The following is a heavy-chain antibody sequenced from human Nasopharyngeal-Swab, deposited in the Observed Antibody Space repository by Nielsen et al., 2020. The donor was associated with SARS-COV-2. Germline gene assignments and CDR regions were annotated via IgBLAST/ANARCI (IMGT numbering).Heavy chain of an antibody. CDR2: IWYDGSNK. D-gene: IGHD3-10*01. V-gene: IGHV3-33*01. Sequence: RQPPGKGLEWVAVIWYDGSNKYYADSVKGRFTISRDNSKNTLYLQMNSLRAEDTAVYYCARAERYYYGSGRGGRAFDIWGQGTMVTVSS. CDR3: ARAERYYYGSGRGGRAFDI. J-gene: IGHJ3*02.